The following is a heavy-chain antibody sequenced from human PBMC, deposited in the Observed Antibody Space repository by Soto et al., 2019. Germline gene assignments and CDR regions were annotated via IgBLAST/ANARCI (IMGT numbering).Heavy chain of an antibody. D-gene: IGHD3-3*01. CDR1: GFSLSTSGVG. Sequence: QITLKESGPTLVKPTQTLTLTCTFSGFSLSTSGVGVGWIRQPPGTALEWLALIYWDDDKRYSPSLKSRLTITKDTSKNHVVLTMTNKDPIDNAPYYCAHRRTSFGVNTYFYYWGQGTLVTVSA. V-gene: IGHV2-5*02. J-gene: IGHJ4*02. CDR2: IYWDDDK. CDR3: AHRRTSFGVNTYFYY.